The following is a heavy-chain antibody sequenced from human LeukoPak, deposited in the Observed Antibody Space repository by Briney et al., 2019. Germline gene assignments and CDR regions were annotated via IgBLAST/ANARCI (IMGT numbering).Heavy chain of an antibody. CDR2: ISFDGGTM. D-gene: IGHD3-16*01. CDR1: GFTSSS. J-gene: IGHJ2*01. CDR3: AREAKWGEWYFDL. V-gene: IGHV3-30*14. Sequence: PGGPLRLSCAASGFTSSSIHWVRQAPGKGLEGVAVISFDGGTMFYADSVRGRFTVSRDSSENTFFLQMNSLRAEDTAVYYCAREAKWGEWYFDLWGRGTLVTVSS.